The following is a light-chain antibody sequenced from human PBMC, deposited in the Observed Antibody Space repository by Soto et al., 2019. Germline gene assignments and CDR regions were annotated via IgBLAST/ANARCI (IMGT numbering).Light chain of an antibody. CDR2: GVS. J-gene: IGKJ1*01. CDR3: QQYGSLGA. Sequence: EIVMTQSPATLSVSPGERATLSCRASQSVSSKLAWFQQKPGQAPSLLIYGVSTRATGVPVRFSGSGSGTEFTLTINRLEPEDFAVYYCQQYGSLGAFGQGTKVDIK. CDR1: QSVSSK. V-gene: IGKV3-15*01.